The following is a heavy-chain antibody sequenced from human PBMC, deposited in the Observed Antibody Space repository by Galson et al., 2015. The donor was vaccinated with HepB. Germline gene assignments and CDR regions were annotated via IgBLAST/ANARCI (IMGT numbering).Heavy chain of an antibody. CDR2: IKQDGSEK. J-gene: IGHJ4*02. CDR1: GFTFNNFW. Sequence: SLRLSCAASGFTFNNFWMSWVRQAPGKGLEWVANIKQDGSEKYYVDSVKGRFTISRDDAKNSMYLQMNSLSAEDTAVYYCARHYDYVWGSYRIPGGYFDYWGQGTLVTVSP. D-gene: IGHD3-16*02. V-gene: IGHV3-7*03. CDR3: ARHYDYVWGSYRIPGGYFDY.